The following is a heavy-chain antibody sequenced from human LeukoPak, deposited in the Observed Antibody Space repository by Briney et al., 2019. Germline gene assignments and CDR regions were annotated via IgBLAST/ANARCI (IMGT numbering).Heavy chain of an antibody. CDR3: ARGQEYSGSSDY. V-gene: IGHV1-8*01. D-gene: IGHD1-26*01. CDR1: GYTFTSYD. CDR2: MNPNSGNT. J-gene: IGHJ4*02. Sequence: VASVKVSCTASGYTFTSYDINWVRQTPGQGLEWMGWMNPNSGNTGYAQKFQGRVTMTRNTSISTAYMELSSLRSEDTAVYYCARGQEYSGSSDYWGQGTLVTVSS.